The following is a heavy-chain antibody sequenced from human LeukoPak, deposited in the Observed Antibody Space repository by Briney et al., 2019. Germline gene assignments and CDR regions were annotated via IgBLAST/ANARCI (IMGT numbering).Heavy chain of an antibody. D-gene: IGHD3-10*01. V-gene: IGHV3-33*06. CDR1: GFTFSAHG. Sequence: GGSLRLSCAASGFTFSAHGMHWVRQAPGKGLEWVALTWYDGSSEYYAAAVEGRLAISRDNSKNTLYLQMNSLRAEDTAVYYCAKDRGVVRGVDYWGQGTLVTVSS. J-gene: IGHJ4*02. CDR2: TWYDGSSE. CDR3: AKDRGVVRGVDY.